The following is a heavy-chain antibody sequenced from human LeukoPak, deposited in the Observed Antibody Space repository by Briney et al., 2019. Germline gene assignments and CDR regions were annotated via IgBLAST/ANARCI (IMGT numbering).Heavy chain of an antibody. CDR1: GFTVSDNN. Sequence: GGSLRLSCAASGFTVSDNNMIWVRQAPGKGLEWVSTLPRDGSVRYADSVHGRFTISRDDSKKPLSLQMSSLRDEDTAVYYCVRVHGGGYWGQGTLVTVSS. D-gene: IGHD3-16*01. J-gene: IGHJ4*02. CDR3: VRVHGGGY. V-gene: IGHV3-53*01. CDR2: LPRDGSV.